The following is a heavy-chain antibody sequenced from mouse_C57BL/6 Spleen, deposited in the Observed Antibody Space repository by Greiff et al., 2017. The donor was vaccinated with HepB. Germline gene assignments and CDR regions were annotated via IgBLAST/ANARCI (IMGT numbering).Heavy chain of an antibody. CDR1: GYTFTDYN. D-gene: IGHD2-10*01. V-gene: IGHV1-18*01. Sequence: VQLQQSGPELVKPGASVKIPCKASGYTFTDYNMDWVKQSHGKSLEWIGDINPNNGGTIYNQKFKGKATLTVDKSSSTAYMELRSLTSEDTAVYYCARAYYGNYGYAMDYWGQGTSVTVSS. CDR3: ARAYYGNYGYAMDY. CDR2: INPNNGGT. J-gene: IGHJ4*01.